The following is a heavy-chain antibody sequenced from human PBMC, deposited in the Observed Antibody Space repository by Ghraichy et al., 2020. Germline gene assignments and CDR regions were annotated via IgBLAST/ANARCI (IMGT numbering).Heavy chain of an antibody. V-gene: IGHV3-9*01. CDR1: GFTFDDYA. CDR3: AKGASRGYSYGYAGY. CDR2: ISWNSGSI. J-gene: IGHJ4*02. Sequence: SLRLSCAASGFTFDDYAMHWVRQAPGKGLEWVSGISWNSGSIGYADSVKGRFTISRDNAKNSLYLQMNSLRAEDTALYYCAKGASRGYSYGYAGYWGQGTLVTVSS. D-gene: IGHD5-18*01.